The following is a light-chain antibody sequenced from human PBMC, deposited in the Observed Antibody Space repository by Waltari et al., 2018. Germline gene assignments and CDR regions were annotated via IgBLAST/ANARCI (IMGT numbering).Light chain of an antibody. CDR2: DAS. CDR1: QSVSSY. V-gene: IGKV3-11*01. J-gene: IGKJ4*01. Sequence: DIVLTQSPAPLSLSTGQRATLSCRASQSVSSYLDWYQQIPGQALRLLIYDASNRATGFPARFSGSGSGTDFTLTISSPEPEASADYYCQQRSTSLTFGGGTKVEIK. CDR3: QQRSTSLT.